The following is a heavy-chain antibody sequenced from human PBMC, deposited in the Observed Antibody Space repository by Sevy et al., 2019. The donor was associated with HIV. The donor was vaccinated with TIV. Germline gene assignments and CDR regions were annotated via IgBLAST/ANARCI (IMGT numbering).Heavy chain of an antibody. V-gene: IGHV4-59*01. Sequence: QSQTLSLTCTVSGGSISAYHWSWIRQPPGKGLEWIGYIHYTGSTKYNPSLESRVTISVDTSKNQFSLKLSSVTAADTAVYYCARAPPVRSGDDSLNWFAPWGQGTLVTVSS. CDR3: ARAPPVRSGDDSLNWFAP. J-gene: IGHJ5*02. CDR2: IHYTGST. CDR1: GGSISAYH. D-gene: IGHD5-12*01.